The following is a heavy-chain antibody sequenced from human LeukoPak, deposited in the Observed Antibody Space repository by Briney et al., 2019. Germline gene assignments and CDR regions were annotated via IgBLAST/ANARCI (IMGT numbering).Heavy chain of an antibody. CDR1: GFTFSSYG. J-gene: IGHJ4*02. V-gene: IGHV3-30*03. D-gene: IGHD2-2*01. CDR2: ISYDGSNK. Sequence: GGSLRLSCAASGFTFSSYGMHWVRQAPGKGLEWVAVISYDGSNKYYADSVKGRFTISRDNSKNTVYLQMTSLRAEDTAVYYCARDLAISTSCFDYWGQGTLVTVSS. CDR3: ARDLAISTSCFDY.